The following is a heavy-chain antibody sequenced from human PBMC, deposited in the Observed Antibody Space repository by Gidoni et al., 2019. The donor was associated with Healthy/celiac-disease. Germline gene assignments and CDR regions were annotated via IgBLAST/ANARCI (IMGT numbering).Heavy chain of an antibody. J-gene: IGHJ4*02. V-gene: IGHV4-39*01. CDR3: ARLTRQIVVVVAATLADY. CDR2: IYYSGST. Sequence: QLQLQESGPGLVKPSETLSLTCTVSGGSISSSSYYWGWIRQPPGKGLEWIGSIYYSGSTYYNPSLKSRVTISVDTSKNQFSLKLSSVTAADTAVYYCARLTRQIVVVVAATLADYWGQGTLVTVSS. CDR1: GGSISSSSYY. D-gene: IGHD2-15*01.